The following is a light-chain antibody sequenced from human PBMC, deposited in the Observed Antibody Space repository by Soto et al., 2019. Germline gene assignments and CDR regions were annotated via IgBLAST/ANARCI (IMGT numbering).Light chain of an antibody. CDR2: DAS. J-gene: IGKJ1*01. CDR1: QSASTF. V-gene: IGKV1-5*01. CDR3: QQYNRYAVT. Sequence: IHMTQSPSTLSASVGDRVTITCRASQSASTFLAWYQQKPGQAPKLLIYDASTLQSGVPSRFSASGSGTEFALTISGLQPDDFAVYYCQQYNRYAVTFGQGTKVDIK.